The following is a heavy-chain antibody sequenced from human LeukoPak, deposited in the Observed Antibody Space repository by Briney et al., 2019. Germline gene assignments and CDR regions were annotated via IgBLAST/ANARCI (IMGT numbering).Heavy chain of an antibody. V-gene: IGHV3-23*01. CDR2: VSGSGGST. CDR3: ARAALWLPLDY. Sequence: GGSLRLSCAASGFTFSSYAMSWVRQAPGKGLEWVSDVSGSGGSTYYADSVKGRFTISRDNSKNTLYLQMNSLRAEDTAVYYCARAALWLPLDYWGQGTLVTVSS. J-gene: IGHJ4*02. D-gene: IGHD3-16*01. CDR1: GFTFSSYA.